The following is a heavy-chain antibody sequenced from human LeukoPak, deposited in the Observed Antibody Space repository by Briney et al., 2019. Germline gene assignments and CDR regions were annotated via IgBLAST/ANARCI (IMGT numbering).Heavy chain of an antibody. V-gene: IGHV4-59*08. CDR3: ARHGVGVRGAAFDY. J-gene: IGHJ4*02. CDR2: IYYSGST. Sequence: SETLSLTCTVSGGSISSYYWSWIRQPPGKGLEWIGYIYYSGSTNYNPSLKSRVTISVDTSKNQFSLKLSSVTAADTAVYYCARHGVGVRGAAFDYSGRGTLVTVCS. CDR1: GGSISSYY. D-gene: IGHD3-10*01.